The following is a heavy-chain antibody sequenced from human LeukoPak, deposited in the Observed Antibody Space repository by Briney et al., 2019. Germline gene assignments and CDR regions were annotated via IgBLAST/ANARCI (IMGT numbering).Heavy chain of an antibody. V-gene: IGHV3-23*01. J-gene: IGHJ4*02. CDR3: AKDATPWRSLYYLDY. D-gene: IGHD6-13*01. CDR1: GFTFSSYA. CDR2: ISGSGGST. Sequence: GGSLRLSCAASGFTFSSYAMSWVRQAPGKGLEWVSAISGSGGSTYYADSVKGRLTISRDNSKNTLYLQMNSLRAEDTAVYYCAKDATPWRSLYYLDYWGQGTLVTVSS.